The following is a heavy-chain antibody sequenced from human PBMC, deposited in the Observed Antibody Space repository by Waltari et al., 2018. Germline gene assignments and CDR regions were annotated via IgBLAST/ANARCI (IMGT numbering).Heavy chain of an antibody. V-gene: IGHV4-59*01. J-gene: IGHJ2*01. CDR3: ARDTGGWYYDV. CDR2: ISTTGGT. Sequence: QVQLLQSGPGLVKPSETLSLTCTVSDVSISIFYWTWIRQPPGKGPEWIGCISTTGGTKYNPSLQSRVSFSVDTSKNQFSLRLTSVTAADTALYYCARDTGGWYYDVWGRGSLVTVSA. D-gene: IGHD3-10*01. CDR1: DVSISIFY.